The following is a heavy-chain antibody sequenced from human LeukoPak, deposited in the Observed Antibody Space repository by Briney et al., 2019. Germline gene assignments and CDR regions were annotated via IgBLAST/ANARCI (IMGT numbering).Heavy chain of an antibody. Sequence: ASVKVSCKASGYTFTSYFIHWVRQAPGQGLEWMGWINAGNGNTKYSQEFQGRVTITRDTSASTAYMELSSLRSEDMAVYYCARGVALGSGTFDYWGQGTLVTVSS. CDR3: ARGVALGSGTFDY. D-gene: IGHD3-10*01. CDR2: INAGNGNT. CDR1: GYTFTSYF. V-gene: IGHV1-3*03. J-gene: IGHJ4*02.